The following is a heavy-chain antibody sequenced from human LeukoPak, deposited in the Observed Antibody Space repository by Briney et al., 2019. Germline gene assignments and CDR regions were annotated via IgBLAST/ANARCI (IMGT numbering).Heavy chain of an antibody. CDR1: GFGFTAAW. D-gene: IGHD3-3*01. CDR2: IKSRGGGETT. J-gene: IGHJ6*02. V-gene: IGHV3-15*01. CDR3: AWQTKYDFWRXDX. Sequence: GGSLRLSCAASGFGFTAAWMSWVRQAPGKGPEWVGRIKSRGGGETTDYAAPVTGRITISRDDSQNTLYLQINGLKIEDTGVYYCAWQTKYDFWRXDXWG.